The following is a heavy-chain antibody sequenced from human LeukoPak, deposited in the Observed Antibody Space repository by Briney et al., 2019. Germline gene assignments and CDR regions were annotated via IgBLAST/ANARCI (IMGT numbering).Heavy chain of an antibody. Sequence: GTSVTVSCKASGFTFPSSAVQWVRLARGQRLEWIGWIVVRSGHTNYAQNFQGRVTITRDMSTSTAYMELSSLRSEDTAVYYCAADPYSGTPEAFDIWGQGTMVTVSS. D-gene: IGHD1-26*01. CDR1: GFTFPSSA. CDR2: IVVRSGHT. J-gene: IGHJ3*02. V-gene: IGHV1-58*01. CDR3: AADPYSGTPEAFDI.